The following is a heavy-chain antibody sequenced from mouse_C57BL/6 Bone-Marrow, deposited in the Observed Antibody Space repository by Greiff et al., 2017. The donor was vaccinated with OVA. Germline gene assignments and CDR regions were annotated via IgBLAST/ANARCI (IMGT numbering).Heavy chain of an antibody. CDR3: ARPSSWDDFDY. Sequence: EVKLVESGPELVKPGASVKISCKASGYSFTGYYMNWVKQSPEKSLEWIGEINPSTGGTTYNQKFKAKATLTVDKSSSTAYMQLKSLTSEDSAVYYCARPSSWDDFDYWGQGTTLTVSS. CDR2: INPSTGGT. D-gene: IGHD4-1*01. J-gene: IGHJ2*01. V-gene: IGHV1-42*01. CDR1: GYSFTGYY.